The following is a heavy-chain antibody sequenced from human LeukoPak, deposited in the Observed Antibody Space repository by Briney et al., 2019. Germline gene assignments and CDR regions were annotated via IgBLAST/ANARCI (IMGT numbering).Heavy chain of an antibody. V-gene: IGHV3-23*01. CDR3: VKKVYYYMDV. CDR1: GLTLSRYA. CDR2: ISPSGDST. J-gene: IGHJ6*03. Sequence: GGSLRLSCAASGLTLSRYAVNWARQAPGRGLEWVSSISPSGDSTVYAESVKGRFTISRDNSKNMLYLQMDSLRAEDMAIYYCVKKVYYYMDVWGKGTTVTVPS.